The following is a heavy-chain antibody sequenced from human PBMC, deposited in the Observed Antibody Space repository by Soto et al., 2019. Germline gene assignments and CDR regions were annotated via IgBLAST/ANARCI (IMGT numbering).Heavy chain of an antibody. CDR1: GGSFSGYY. CDR2: INHSGST. J-gene: IGHJ5*02. Sequence: SETLSLTCAVYGGSFSGYYWSWIRQPPGKGLEWIGEINHSGSTNYNPSLKSRVTISVDTSKNQFSLMLTSVTAADTAVYYCAKWHPLNPWGQGTLVTVSS. V-gene: IGHV4-34*01. CDR3: AKWHPLNP. D-gene: IGHD2-8*01.